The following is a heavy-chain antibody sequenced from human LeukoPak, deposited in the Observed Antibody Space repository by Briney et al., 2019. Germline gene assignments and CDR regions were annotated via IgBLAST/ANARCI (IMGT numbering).Heavy chain of an antibody. J-gene: IGHJ4*02. CDR3: AKDRTYGSGSYIPDY. Sequence: GGSLRLSCAASGFTFSSYGIHWVRQAPGKGLEWVAVISYDGGGRYYADSVKGRFTISRDNSKNTLYLQMNSLRAEDTAVYYCAKDRTYGSGSYIPDYWGQGTLVTVSS. CDR2: ISYDGGGR. CDR1: GFTFSSYG. V-gene: IGHV3-30*18. D-gene: IGHD3-10*01.